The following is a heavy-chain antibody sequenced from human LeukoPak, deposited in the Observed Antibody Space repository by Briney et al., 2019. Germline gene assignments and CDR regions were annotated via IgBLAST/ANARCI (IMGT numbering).Heavy chain of an antibody. Sequence: GGSLRLSCAASGFTFDDHGMNWVRQAPGKGLEWVSGINWNGGSTFYADSVKGQFTTSRDNARNALYLQMNSLTAEDTALYHCARDRSYGSFDYWGRGTLVTVSS. D-gene: IGHD5-18*01. CDR2: INWNGGST. CDR3: ARDRSYGSFDY. CDR1: GFTFDDHG. J-gene: IGHJ4*02. V-gene: IGHV3-20*01.